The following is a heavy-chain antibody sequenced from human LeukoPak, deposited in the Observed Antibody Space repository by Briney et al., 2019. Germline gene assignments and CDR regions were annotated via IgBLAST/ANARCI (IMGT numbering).Heavy chain of an antibody. CDR3: ARLETTPYYFDY. V-gene: IGHV3-21*01. J-gene: IGHJ4*02. Sequence: PGGSLRLSCAASGLTFSSYNMNWVRQAPGKGLEWVSSISRSSTYISYADSVKGRLTISRDNAKNSLYLQMNSLRAEDTAVYYCARLETTPYYFDYWGQGTLVTVSS. D-gene: IGHD1-1*01. CDR2: ISRSSTYI. CDR1: GLTFSSYN.